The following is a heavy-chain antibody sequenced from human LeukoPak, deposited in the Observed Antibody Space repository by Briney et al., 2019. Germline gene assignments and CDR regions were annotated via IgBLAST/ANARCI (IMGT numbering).Heavy chain of an antibody. D-gene: IGHD2-15*01. V-gene: IGHV3-43*01. J-gene: IGHJ6*02. CDR2: VRGDGDGT. Sequence: GGSLRLSCAASGFTLDDYTMHWVRHATGKGLEGVSVVRGDGDGTYYADSVEGRFTISRDNSKISLYLQMDSLRTEDIALYYCAKDFRRSWWYVMDVWGQGITVAVSS. CDR3: AKDFRRSWWYVMDV. CDR1: GFTLDDYT.